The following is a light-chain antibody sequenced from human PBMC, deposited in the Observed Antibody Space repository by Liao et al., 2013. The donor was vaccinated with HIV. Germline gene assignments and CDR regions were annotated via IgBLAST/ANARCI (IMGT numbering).Light chain of an antibody. CDR3: QVWNRSSDHPGV. J-gene: IGLJ1*01. CDR1: DIGSRS. CDR2: DDS. Sequence: SYVLTQPPSVSVAPGKTASITCGGDDIGSRSVHWYQQKPGQAPVVVIHDDSDRPSGIPERFSGSNSGNTATLTISRVEAGDEADYYCQVWNRSSDHPGVFGTGTKVTVL. V-gene: IGLV3-21*04.